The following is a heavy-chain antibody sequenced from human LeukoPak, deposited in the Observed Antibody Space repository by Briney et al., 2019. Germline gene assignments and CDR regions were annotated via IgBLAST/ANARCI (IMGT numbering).Heavy chain of an antibody. Sequence: PGGSLRLSCAASGFTFSSYSLNWVRQAPGKGLEWVSSISSTSTYIYYADSVKGRFTISRDNAKNSLYLQMNSLRAEDTAVYYCARYFGAGEILRRPLDYWGRGSLVTVSS. CDR3: ARYFGAGEILRRPLDY. CDR2: ISSTSTYI. V-gene: IGHV3-21*01. CDR1: GFTFSSYS. J-gene: IGHJ4*02. D-gene: IGHD1-26*01.